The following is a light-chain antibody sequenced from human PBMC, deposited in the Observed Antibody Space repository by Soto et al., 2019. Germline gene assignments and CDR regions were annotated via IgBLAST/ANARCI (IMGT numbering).Light chain of an antibody. V-gene: IGKV3-15*01. CDR1: QSVRSN. J-gene: IGKJ1*01. Sequence: EVVMTQSPATLSVSPGERATLSCRASQSVRSNLAWYQKKPGQAPRPLIYDTSTRATGIPARFSGSGSGTEFTLTISSLQSEDFAAYHCQQYDKWPPTFGQGTKGEI. CDR2: DTS. CDR3: QQYDKWPPT.